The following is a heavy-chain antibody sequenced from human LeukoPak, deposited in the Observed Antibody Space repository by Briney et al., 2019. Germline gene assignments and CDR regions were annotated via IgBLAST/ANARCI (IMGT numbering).Heavy chain of an antibody. J-gene: IGHJ4*02. D-gene: IGHD6-19*01. Sequence: GASVKVSCKASGYTFTSYYMHWVRQAPGQGLEWMGWINPNSGGTNYAQKFQGRVTMTRDTSISTAYMELSRLRSDDTAVYYCARFGIAVAGTSLDYWGQGTLVTVSS. CDR1: GYTFTSYY. CDR2: INPNSGGT. CDR3: ARFGIAVAGTSLDY. V-gene: IGHV1-2*02.